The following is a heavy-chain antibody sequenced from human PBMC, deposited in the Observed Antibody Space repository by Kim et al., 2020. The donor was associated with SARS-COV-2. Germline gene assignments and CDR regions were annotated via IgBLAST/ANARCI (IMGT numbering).Heavy chain of an antibody. Sequence: ASVKVSCKASGYTFTGYYIHWVRQAPGQGLEWMRWINPNSGGTNYAQKFQGRVTMTRDMSISTAYMELSRLRSDDTAVYYCARDHGSGSYYWYHGMDVWGQWTTVTVSS. CDR2: INPNSGGT. CDR1: GYTFTGYY. J-gene: IGHJ6*02. CDR3: ARDHGSGSYYWYHGMDV. D-gene: IGHD3-10*01. V-gene: IGHV1-2*02.